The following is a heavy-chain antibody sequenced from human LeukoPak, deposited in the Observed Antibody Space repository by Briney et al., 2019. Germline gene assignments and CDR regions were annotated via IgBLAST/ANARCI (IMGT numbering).Heavy chain of an antibody. J-gene: IGHJ4*02. D-gene: IGHD5-12*01. Sequence: PSETLSLTCTVSGGSISSYYWSWIRQPPGQGLEWIGYIYYSGSTNYNPSLKSRVTISVDTSKNQFSLKLSSVTAADTAVYYCARLRATIDYWGQGTLVTVSS. CDR1: GGSISSYY. CDR3: ARLRATIDY. CDR2: IYYSGST. V-gene: IGHV4-59*08.